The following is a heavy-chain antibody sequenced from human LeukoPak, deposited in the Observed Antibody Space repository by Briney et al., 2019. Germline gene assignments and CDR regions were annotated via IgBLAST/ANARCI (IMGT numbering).Heavy chain of an antibody. Sequence: ASVKVSCKASGYTFTSYDINWVRQATGQGLEWMGWMNPNSGNTGYARKFQGRVTMTRNTSISTAYMELSSPRSEDTAVYYCARFLGWYVEGFDYWGQGTPVTVSS. CDR2: MNPNSGNT. D-gene: IGHD6-19*01. CDR3: ARFLGWYVEGFDY. V-gene: IGHV1-8*01. CDR1: GYTFTSYD. J-gene: IGHJ4*02.